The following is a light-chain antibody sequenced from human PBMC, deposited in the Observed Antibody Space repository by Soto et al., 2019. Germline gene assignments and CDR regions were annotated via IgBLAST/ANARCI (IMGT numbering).Light chain of an antibody. CDR3: GSYASSSTLV. V-gene: IGLV2-14*01. J-gene: IGLJ1*01. CDR1: SSDVGSYNY. Sequence: QSVLTQPASVSGSPGQSITISCTGTSSDVGSYNYVSWYQQRPGKAPKLMIYDVSDRPSGVSNRFSGSKSGNTASLTISGLQAEDEADYYCGSYASSSTLVFGTGTKVTVL. CDR2: DVS.